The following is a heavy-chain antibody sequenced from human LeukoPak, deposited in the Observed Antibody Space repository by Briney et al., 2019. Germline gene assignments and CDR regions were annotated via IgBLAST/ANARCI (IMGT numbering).Heavy chain of an antibody. CDR1: GYTFTGYY. CDR3: AKDGDGYNPSFDY. J-gene: IGHJ4*02. V-gene: IGHV3-30*02. D-gene: IGHD5-24*01. Sequence: SCKASGYTFTGYYMHWVRQAPGKGLEWVAFIRYDGSNEYYADSVKGRFTISRDNSKNTLYVHTNSLRPEDTAVYYCAKDGDGYNPSFDYWGQGTLVTVSS. CDR2: IRYDGSNE.